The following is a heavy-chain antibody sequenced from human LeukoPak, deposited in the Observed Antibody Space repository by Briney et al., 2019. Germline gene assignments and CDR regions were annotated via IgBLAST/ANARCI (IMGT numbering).Heavy chain of an antibody. D-gene: IGHD6-6*01. Sequence: SETLSLTCTVSGDSISSSSYYWGWIRQPPGKGLERIGSINYSGSTYYNPSLKSRGTISVDTSKNQFSLKLSSVTAADTAVYYCARERSSSSEGGMDVWGQGTTVTVSS. V-gene: IGHV4-39*07. CDR3: ARERSSSSEGGMDV. CDR2: INYSGST. J-gene: IGHJ6*02. CDR1: GDSISSSSYY.